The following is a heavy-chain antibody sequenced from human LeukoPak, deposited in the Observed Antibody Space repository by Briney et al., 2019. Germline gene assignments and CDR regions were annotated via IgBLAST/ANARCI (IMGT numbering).Heavy chain of an antibody. J-gene: IGHJ5*02. V-gene: IGHV4-30-2*01. CDR1: GGSISSGGYS. D-gene: IGHD1-14*01. CDR2: IYHSGST. Sequence: SQTLSLTCAVSGGSISSGGYSWSRIRQPPGKGLEWIGYIYHSGSTYYNPSLKSRVTMSVDRSKNQFSLKLSSVTAADTAVYYCARARREWFDPWGQGTLVTVSS. CDR3: ARARREWFDP.